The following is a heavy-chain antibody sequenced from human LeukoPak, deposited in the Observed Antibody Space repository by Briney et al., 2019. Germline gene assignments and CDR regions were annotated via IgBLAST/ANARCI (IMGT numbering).Heavy chain of an antibody. J-gene: IGHJ5*02. D-gene: IGHD3-10*01. Sequence: ASVKVSCKTSGYTFTGYYMHWVRQAPGQGLEWMGWINPNSGGTNYAQKFQGRVTMTRDTSISTAYMELSRLRSDDTAVYYCARAYYYGSGSANNWFDPWGQGTLVTVSS. CDR1: GYTFTGYY. V-gene: IGHV1-2*02. CDR3: ARAYYYGSGSANNWFDP. CDR2: INPNSGGT.